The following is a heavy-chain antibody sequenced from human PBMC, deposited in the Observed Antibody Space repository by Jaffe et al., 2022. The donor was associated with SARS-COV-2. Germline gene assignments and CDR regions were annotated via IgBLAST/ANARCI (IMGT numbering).Heavy chain of an antibody. J-gene: IGHJ4*02. CDR3: ARAGADNYYDSTGYYPFDY. V-gene: IGHV1-2*02. Sequence: QVQLVQSGAEVKKPGASVKVSCKASGYNFIAYYIYWVRQAPGQGLEWMGWINPKTSGTDYAQKFQGRVTMTRDTSVSTAHMELSGLKSDDTAVYYCARAGADNYYDSTGYYPFDYWGRGTLVTVSS. CDR2: INPKTSGT. CDR1: GYNFIAYY. D-gene: IGHD3-22*01.